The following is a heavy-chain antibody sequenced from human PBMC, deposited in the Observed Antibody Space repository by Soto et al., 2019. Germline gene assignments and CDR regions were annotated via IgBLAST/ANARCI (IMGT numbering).Heavy chain of an antibody. CDR2: IIPIFGTA. CDR3: ARAAVAGTPGWGYYYYGMDV. Sequence: PVASVKVSCKASGGTFSSYAMSWVRQAPGQGHEWMGGIIPIFGTANYAQKFQGRVTITADESTSTAYMELSSLRSEDTAVYYCARAAVAGTPGWGYYYYGMDVWGQGTTVTVSS. J-gene: IGHJ6*02. V-gene: IGHV1-69*13. CDR1: GGTFSSYA. D-gene: IGHD6-19*01.